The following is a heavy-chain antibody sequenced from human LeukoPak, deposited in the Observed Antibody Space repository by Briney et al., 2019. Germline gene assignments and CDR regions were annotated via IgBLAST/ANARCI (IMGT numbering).Heavy chain of an antibody. Sequence: SVKVSCKASGGTFSSYAISWVRQAPGQGLEWIGWIVVGSGNTNYAQKFQERVTITRDMSTSTAYMELSSLRSEDTAVYYCAADGRSYYDFWSGIDAFDIWGQGTMVTVSS. CDR2: IVVGSGNT. CDR3: AADGRSYYDFWSGIDAFDI. V-gene: IGHV1-58*02. D-gene: IGHD3-3*01. CDR1: GGTFSSYA. J-gene: IGHJ3*02.